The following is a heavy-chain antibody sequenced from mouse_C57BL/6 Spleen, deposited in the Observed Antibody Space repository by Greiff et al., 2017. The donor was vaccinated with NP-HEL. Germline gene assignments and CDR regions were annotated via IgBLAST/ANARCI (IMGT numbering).Heavy chain of an antibody. V-gene: IGHV1-78*01. Sequence: VQLQQSDAELVKPGASVKISCKVSGYTFTDHTIHWMKQRPEQGLEWIGYIYPRDGSTKYNEKFKGKATLTADKSSSTAYMQLNSLTSEDSAVYFWVRGGYYYGRSYGYFDVWGPGTTVTVSS. CDR2: IYPRDGST. CDR3: VRGGYYYGRSYGYFDV. D-gene: IGHD1-1*01. CDR1: GYTFTDHT. J-gene: IGHJ1*01.